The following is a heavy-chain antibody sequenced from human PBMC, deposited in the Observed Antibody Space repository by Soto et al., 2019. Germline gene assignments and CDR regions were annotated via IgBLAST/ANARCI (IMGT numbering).Heavy chain of an antibody. Sequence: GGSLRLCCAASGFTFSSYGMHWVRQAPGKGLVWVAVIWYDGSNKYYADSVKGRFTISRDNSKNTLYLQMNSLRAEDTAVYYCARDGHYYDSSGYYDYWGRG. D-gene: IGHD3-22*01. CDR1: GFTFSSYG. J-gene: IGHJ4*02. V-gene: IGHV3-33*01. CDR2: IWYDGSNK. CDR3: ARDGHYYDSSGYYDY.